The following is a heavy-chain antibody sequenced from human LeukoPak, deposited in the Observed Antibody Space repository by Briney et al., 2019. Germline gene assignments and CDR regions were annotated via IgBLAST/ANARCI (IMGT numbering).Heavy chain of an antibody. Sequence: ASVKVSCKGSGFPFNDYYMHWVRQDPGQGLEWMGRINPNSGDTNYAQKFQGRVTMTRDTSISTAYMELRSLRSDDTAVYHCAREGDSSADAFDIWGLGTMVTVSS. D-gene: IGHD3-22*01. CDR1: GFPFNDYY. J-gene: IGHJ3*02. CDR2: INPNSGDT. CDR3: AREGDSSADAFDI. V-gene: IGHV1-2*06.